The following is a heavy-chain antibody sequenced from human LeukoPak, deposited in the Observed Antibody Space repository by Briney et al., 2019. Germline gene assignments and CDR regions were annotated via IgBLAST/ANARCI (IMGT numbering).Heavy chain of an antibody. Sequence: GSPRLSFATSGFTFSSYCMHWVRQAPGKGLEWVAVISYDGSNKYYADSVKGRFTISRDNSKNTLYLQMNSLRAEDTAVYYCAKSVGEEDAFDIWGQGTMVTVSS. CDR3: AKSVGEEDAFDI. CDR1: GFTFSSYC. V-gene: IGHV3-30*18. CDR2: ISYDGSNK. J-gene: IGHJ3*02. D-gene: IGHD1-26*01.